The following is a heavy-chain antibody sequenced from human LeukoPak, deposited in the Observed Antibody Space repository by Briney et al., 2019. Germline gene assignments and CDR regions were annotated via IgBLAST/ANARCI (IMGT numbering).Heavy chain of an antibody. CDR2: IYHSGST. V-gene: IGHV4-38-2*02. J-gene: IGHJ4*02. D-gene: IGHD3-9*01. Sequence: SETLSLTCAVSGYSISSGCYWGWIRQPPGEGLEWIGSIYHSGSTYYNPSLKSRVTISVDTSKNQFSLKLSSVTAADTAVYYCARESSYYDILTGYRYFDYWGQGTLVTVSS. CDR3: ARESSYYDILTGYRYFDY. CDR1: GYSISSGCY.